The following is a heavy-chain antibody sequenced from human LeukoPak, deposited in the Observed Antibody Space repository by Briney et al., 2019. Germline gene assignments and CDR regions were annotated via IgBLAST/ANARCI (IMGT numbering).Heavy chain of an antibody. CDR2: IYATGST. Sequence: SETLSLTCTVSGASISSYYWSWIRQPAGKGLEWIGRIYATGSTNYNPSLKSRVAMSVDTSKNQFSLKLSSVTAADTAVYYCARHRGLTGYHDYWGQGTLVTVSS. CDR3: ARHRGLTGYHDY. V-gene: IGHV4-4*07. CDR1: GASISSYY. J-gene: IGHJ4*02. D-gene: IGHD3-9*01.